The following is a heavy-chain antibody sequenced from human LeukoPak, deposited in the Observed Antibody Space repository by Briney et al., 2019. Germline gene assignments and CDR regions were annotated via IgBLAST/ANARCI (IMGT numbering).Heavy chain of an antibody. V-gene: IGHV3-23*01. J-gene: IGHJ4*02. D-gene: IGHD1-26*01. CDR3: AKGGKWDVTPFDY. CDR1: GFTFTSYS. CDR2: ISGGGGST. Sequence: GGSLRLSCAASGFTFTSYSMSWVRQAPGKGLEWVSTISGGGGSTYYADSVKGRFTISRDNSKNTLYLQVNSLRAEDTAVYYCAKGGKWDVTPFDYWGQGTLVTVSS.